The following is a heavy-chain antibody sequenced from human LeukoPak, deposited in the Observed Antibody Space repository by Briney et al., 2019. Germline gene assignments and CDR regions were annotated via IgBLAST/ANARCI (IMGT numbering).Heavy chain of an antibody. J-gene: IGHJ4*02. CDR3: AKEQASAAVYPAFDY. CDR1: GSPFSIYG. CDR2: ISYDGSKE. Sequence: GGSLRLSCAASGSPFSIYGMHWVRQAPGKGLEWVAAISYDGSKEYSADSVKGRFTISRDSSKKTLYLQMNSLRAEDTAVYYCAKEQASAAVYPAFDYWGQGILVTVSS. D-gene: IGHD6-13*01. V-gene: IGHV3-30*18.